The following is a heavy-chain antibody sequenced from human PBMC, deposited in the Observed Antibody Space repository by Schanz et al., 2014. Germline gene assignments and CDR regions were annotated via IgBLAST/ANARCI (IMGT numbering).Heavy chain of an antibody. CDR1: GGSISSGVW. J-gene: IGHJ3*01. CDR2: IFHSGTT. V-gene: IGHV4-4*02. CDR3: TRSTLWSYDV. D-gene: IGHD2-21*01. Sequence: QVPLQESGPRLVKPSGTLSLTCVVSGGSISSGVWWTWARQSPGKGLEWIGEIFHSGTTNYNPSLESRVTISVDKSKNQFSLILSSMTAADTAVYYCTRSTLWSYDVWGRGTMVIVSS.